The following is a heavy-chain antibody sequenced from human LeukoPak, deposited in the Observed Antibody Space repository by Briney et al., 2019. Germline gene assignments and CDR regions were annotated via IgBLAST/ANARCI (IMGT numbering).Heavy chain of an antibody. J-gene: IGHJ4*02. Sequence: PGGSLRLSCAASGFIFNNYAMIWVGQAPGKGLEWVSAIFGNGRNTYYADSVKGRFTISRDNSKNTLYLQMNSLRVEDTAIYYCAISELRPFKAFNWGQGTLVAVSS. CDR3: AISELRPFKAFN. CDR1: GFIFNNYA. CDR2: IFGNGRNT. V-gene: IGHV3-23*01. D-gene: IGHD3-10*01.